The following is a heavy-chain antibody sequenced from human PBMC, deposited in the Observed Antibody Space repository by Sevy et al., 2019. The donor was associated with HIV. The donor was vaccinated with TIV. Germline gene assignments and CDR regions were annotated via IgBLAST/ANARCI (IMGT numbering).Heavy chain of an antibody. CDR1: GFTFSSYE. V-gene: IGHV3-48*03. D-gene: IGHD6-19*01. Sequence: GGSQRLSCAASGFTFSSYEMNWVRQAPGKGLEWISYITLSGSTMYYADSVKGRFTISRDKAKNSLYLQMNSLRAEDTAVYYCARDRQGITVAGTAIDYWGQGTLVTVSS. CDR2: ITLSGSTM. CDR3: ARDRQGITVAGTAIDY. J-gene: IGHJ4*02.